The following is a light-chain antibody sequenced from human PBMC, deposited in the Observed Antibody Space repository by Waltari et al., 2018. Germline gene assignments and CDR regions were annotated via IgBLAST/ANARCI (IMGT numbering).Light chain of an antibody. CDR1: SSDIGAYNY. CDR3: SSYVGMLV. V-gene: IGLV2-11*01. Sequence: QSALTQPRSVSGSPGQSVTISCTGSSSDIGAYNYVSWYQQHPGKAPKLMIYDVSKRPSGVPDRFSGSKSGTTASLTISGLQAEDEADYHCSSYVGMLVFGGGTKLTVL. J-gene: IGLJ2*01. CDR2: DVS.